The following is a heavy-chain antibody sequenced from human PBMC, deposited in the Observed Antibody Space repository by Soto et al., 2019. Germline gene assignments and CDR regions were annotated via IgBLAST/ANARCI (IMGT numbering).Heavy chain of an antibody. Sequence: QITLKESVPTVVKPTQTLTLTCTFSGFSLSTSGVGVGWMRQPPGKALEWLTPIYWNDDKRYSPSLRSRLSITNDTSKNQVVLTMSDMDPVDTANYYCASLPALYVPGSYRLDYWGQGTLVTVSS. V-gene: IGHV2-5*01. CDR1: GFSLSTSGVG. CDR3: ASLPALYVPGSYRLDY. D-gene: IGHD3-10*01. J-gene: IGHJ4*02. CDR2: IYWNDDK.